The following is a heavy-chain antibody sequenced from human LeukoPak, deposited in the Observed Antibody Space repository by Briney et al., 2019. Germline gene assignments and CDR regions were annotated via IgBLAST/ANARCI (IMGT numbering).Heavy chain of an antibody. V-gene: IGHV3-9*01. CDR3: ARDRVPSSSWWEDYYYGMDV. Sequence: GGSLRLSCAASGFTFDDYAMHWVRQAPGKGLEWVSGISWNSGSIGYADSVKGRFTISRDNSKNTLYLQMNSLRAEDTAVYYCARDRVPSSSWWEDYYYGMDVWGQGTTVTVSS. D-gene: IGHD6-13*01. CDR2: ISWNSGSI. J-gene: IGHJ6*02. CDR1: GFTFDDYA.